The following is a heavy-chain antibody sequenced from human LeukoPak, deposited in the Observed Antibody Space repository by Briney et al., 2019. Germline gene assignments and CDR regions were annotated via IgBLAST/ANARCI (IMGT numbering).Heavy chain of an antibody. CDR2: ISGSGGST. D-gene: IGHD6-19*01. Sequence: PGGSLRLSCAASGFTFSSYAMSWVRQAPGKGLEWVSAISGSGGSTYYADSVKGRFTISRDNSKNTLYLQMNSLRAEDTAVYYCAKSHQLGAVAKHQFDYWGQGTLVTVSS. V-gene: IGHV3-23*01. CDR3: AKSHQLGAVAKHQFDY. CDR1: GFTFSSYA. J-gene: IGHJ4*02.